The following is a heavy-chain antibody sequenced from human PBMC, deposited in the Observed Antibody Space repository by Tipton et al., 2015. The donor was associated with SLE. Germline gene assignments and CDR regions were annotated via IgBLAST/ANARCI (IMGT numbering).Heavy chain of an antibody. J-gene: IGHJ4*02. CDR1: GGSFSGYY. V-gene: IGHV4-34*01. Sequence: TLSLTCAVYGGSFSGYYWSWIRQPPGKGLEWIGEFNHSGSTNYNPSLKSRVTISVDKSKKQFSQRLSSVTAADTAVYYCARHTIVVVPAAFCYFDYWGQGTLVTVSS. CDR3: ARHTIVVVPAAFCYFDY. CDR2: FNHSGST. D-gene: IGHD2-2*01.